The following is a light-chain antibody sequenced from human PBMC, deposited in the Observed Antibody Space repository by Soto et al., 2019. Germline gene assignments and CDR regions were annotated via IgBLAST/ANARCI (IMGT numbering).Light chain of an antibody. J-gene: IGKJ5*01. CDR3: QQRSNWQIT. CDR2: GAS. CDR1: QSVSSSQ. Sequence: EIGLTQSPGTLSLSPGERATISCRASQSVSSSQLAWYQQKPGQAPRLLIYGASERPTGIPDRFSGSGSGTDFTLTINRLEPEDFAVYYCQQRSNWQITFGQGTRLEI. V-gene: IGKV3D-20*02.